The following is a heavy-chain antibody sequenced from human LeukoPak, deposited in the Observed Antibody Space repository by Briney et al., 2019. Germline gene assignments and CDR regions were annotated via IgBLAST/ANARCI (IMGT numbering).Heavy chain of an antibody. J-gene: IGHJ4*02. D-gene: IGHD3-16*01. CDR1: GFTFSSYS. V-gene: IGHV3-48*04. CDR2: ISNGDSSI. CDR3: ARGHWGLDS. Sequence: GGSLRLSCAASGFTFSSYSMNWVRQAPGKGLEWVSYISNGDSSIYYADSVKGRFTISRDNAKNSLYLQMNSLRAEDTAVYYCARGHWGLDSWGQGTLVIVSS.